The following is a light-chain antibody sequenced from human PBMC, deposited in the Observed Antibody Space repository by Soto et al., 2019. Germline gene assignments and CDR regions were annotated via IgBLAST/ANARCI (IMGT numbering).Light chain of an antibody. CDR1: QSVASY. CDR3: QQRGNWPRT. CDR2: GAS. Sequence: EFLLPLSPATLSLSQGERATLSFRASQSVASYLAWYQQKPGQAPRLLIYGASGSATGLPARISGSGAGTDFTLTIISLEPEDFAVYYCQQRGNWPRTFGQGTKVDIK. V-gene: IGKV3-11*01. J-gene: IGKJ1*01.